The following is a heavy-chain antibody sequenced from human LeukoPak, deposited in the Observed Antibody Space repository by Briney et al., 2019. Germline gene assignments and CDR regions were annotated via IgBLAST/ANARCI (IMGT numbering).Heavy chain of an antibody. CDR2: IIPMFDTA. V-gene: IGHV1-69*13. D-gene: IGHD3-22*01. Sequence: ASVKVSCKASGGTISSYAIMWVRQAPGQGLEWMGGIIPMFDTADYAQKFQGRVTFTADESTNTAYMELSSLRSDDTAVYYCARDFVRFYYDSSGYYYGADAFDIWGQGTMVTVSS. CDR1: GGTISSYA. CDR3: ARDFVRFYYDSSGYYYGADAFDI. J-gene: IGHJ3*02.